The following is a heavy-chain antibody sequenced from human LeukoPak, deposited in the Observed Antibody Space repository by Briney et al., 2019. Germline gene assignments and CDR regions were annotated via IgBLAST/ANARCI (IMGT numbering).Heavy chain of an antibody. J-gene: IGHJ6*03. CDR2: IYHSGRT. CDR1: SASINSSDYY. Sequence: PSETLSLTCTVSSASINSSDYYWAWIRQPPGKGLEWIGNIYHSGRTLYNESLKSRVTISIDTSKNQFSLKLSSGTAADTAVYYCARVRYYYYYMDVWGKGTTVTVSS. CDR3: ARVRYYYYYMDV. V-gene: IGHV4-39*07.